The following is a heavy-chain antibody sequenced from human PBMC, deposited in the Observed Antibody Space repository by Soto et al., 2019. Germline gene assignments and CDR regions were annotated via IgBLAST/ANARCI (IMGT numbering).Heavy chain of an antibody. CDR2: ISGYNGDT. D-gene: IGHD2-8*01. J-gene: IGHJ6*02. CDR3: EKNGQPPYYYYGMDV. Sequence: QGQLVQSGPEAKKPGASVKVSCKASGYTFSRYGISWVRPAPGQGLEGMGWISGYNGDTKDAQKVQGRVTMTIDTSTYTAYMELRSLTSDDTAIYYCEKNGQPPYYYYGMDVWGQGTTVTVSS. V-gene: IGHV1-18*01. CDR1: GYTFSRYG.